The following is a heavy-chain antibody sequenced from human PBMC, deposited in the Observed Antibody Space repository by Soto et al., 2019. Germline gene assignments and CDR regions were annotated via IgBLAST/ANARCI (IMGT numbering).Heavy chain of an antibody. V-gene: IGHV3-23*01. Sequence: GGSLRLSCAASGFTFSSYAMSWVRQAPGKGLEWVSAISGSGGSTYYADSVKGRFTISRDNSKNTLYLQMNSLRAEDTAVYYCAKDRQGIAAAGIDCFDYWGQGTLVTVSS. CDR2: ISGSGGST. D-gene: IGHD6-13*01. CDR3: AKDRQGIAAAGIDCFDY. J-gene: IGHJ4*02. CDR1: GFTFSSYA.